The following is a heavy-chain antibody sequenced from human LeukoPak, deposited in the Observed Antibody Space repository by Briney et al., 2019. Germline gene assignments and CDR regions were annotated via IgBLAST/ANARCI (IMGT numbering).Heavy chain of an antibody. CDR3: ARDQEGFDY. V-gene: IGHV1-46*01. J-gene: IGHJ4*02. CDR2: IYPRDGST. Sequence: ASVKVSCKASGYTFTSNYIHWVRQAPGQGLEWMGMIYPRDGSTSYAQKFQGRVTVTRDTSTSAVHMELSGLRSEDTAVYYCARDQEGFDYWGQGTLVTVSS. CDR1: GYTFTSNY.